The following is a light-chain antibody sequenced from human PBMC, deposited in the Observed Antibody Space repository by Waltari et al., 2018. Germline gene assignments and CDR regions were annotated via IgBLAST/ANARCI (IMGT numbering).Light chain of an antibody. CDR2: EVS. Sequence: QSALTQPASVSESPGQSITISCTGTSTDIGAYDFVSWYQQHPGKAPKLLIYEVSDRPSGISYRFSASKAGNTASLTISGLQAEDDATYYCSSYTTITTQVFGGGTKLTVL. CDR1: STDIGAYDF. CDR3: SSYTTITTQV. V-gene: IGLV2-14*01. J-gene: IGLJ2*01.